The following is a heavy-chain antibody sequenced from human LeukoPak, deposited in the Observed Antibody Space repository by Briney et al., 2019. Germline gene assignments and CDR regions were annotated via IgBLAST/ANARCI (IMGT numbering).Heavy chain of an antibody. CDR2: IYGSGGGI. J-gene: IGHJ4*02. V-gene: IGHV3-23*01. Sequence: GGSLRLSCAASGFTSSRYAMSWVRQAQGKGLEWASGIYGSGGGISYADSVKGRFTISRDNSRNIVYLQMNGLRDDDTAICYCVKDLISGDGYWDIDRWGKGTLVTVSS. CDR1: GFTSSRYA. CDR3: VKDLISGDGYWDIDR. D-gene: IGHD5-24*01.